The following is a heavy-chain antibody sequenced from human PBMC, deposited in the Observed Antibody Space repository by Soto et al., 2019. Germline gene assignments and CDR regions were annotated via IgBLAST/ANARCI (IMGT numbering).Heavy chain of an antibody. CDR1: GYTFTSYG. D-gene: IGHD5-12*01. V-gene: IGHV1-18*01. CDR3: ARSHRLRTDWFDP. Sequence: ASVKVSCKASGYTFTSYGISWVRQAPGQGLEWMGWISAYNGNTNYAQKLQGRVTMTTDTSTSTAYMELKSLRSDDTAAYYCARSHRLRTDWFDPWGQGTLVTVSS. J-gene: IGHJ5*02. CDR2: ISAYNGNT.